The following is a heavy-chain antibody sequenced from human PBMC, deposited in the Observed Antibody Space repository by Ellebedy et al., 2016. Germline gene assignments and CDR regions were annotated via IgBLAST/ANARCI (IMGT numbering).Heavy chain of an antibody. J-gene: IGHJ4*02. CDR1: GFTVSGNY. Sequence: GESLKISCAASGFTVSGNYMTWVRQAPGKGLEWVSVIHGGGNTNYADSVRGRFTISRDNSKNTLYLQMTGLRADDTAVYYCARTSDCSGGRCYFDYWGQGTLVTVSS. V-gene: IGHV3-66*01. D-gene: IGHD2-15*01. CDR3: ARTSDCSGGRCYFDY. CDR2: IHGGGNT.